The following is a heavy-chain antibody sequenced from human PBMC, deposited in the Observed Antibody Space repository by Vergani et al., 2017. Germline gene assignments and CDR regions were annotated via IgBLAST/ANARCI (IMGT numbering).Heavy chain of an antibody. CDR3: ARRYCSSTSCYEKDGMDV. J-gene: IGHJ6*02. D-gene: IGHD2-2*01. V-gene: IGHV1-18*01. CDR2: ISAYNGNT. CDR1: GYTFTSYG. Sequence: VQLLQSEGAVVQPGGSLRLSCVASGYTFTSYGISWVRQAPGQGLEWMGWISAYNGNTNYAQKLQGRVTMTTDTSTSTAYMELRSLRSDDTAVYYCARRYCSSTSCYEKDGMDVWGQGTTVTVSS.